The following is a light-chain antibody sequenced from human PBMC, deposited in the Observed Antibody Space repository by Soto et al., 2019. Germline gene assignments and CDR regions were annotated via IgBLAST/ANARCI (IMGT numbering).Light chain of an antibody. CDR3: SSHTSTIAYV. J-gene: IGLJ1*01. CDR2: EVT. V-gene: IGLV2-14*01. CDR1: ISDVGGYNS. Sequence: LPQPSSVSASPGQSITISCTGTISDVGGYNSVSWYQHHPGQAPKLMIYEVTHRPSGVSNRFSGSKFGNTASLTISGLQADDEADYYCSSHTSTIAYVLGSGTKVNVL.